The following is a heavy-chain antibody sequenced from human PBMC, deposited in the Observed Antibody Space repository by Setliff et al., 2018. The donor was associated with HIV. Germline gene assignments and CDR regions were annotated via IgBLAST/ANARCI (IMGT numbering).Heavy chain of an antibody. Sequence: GASVKVSCKASGYTFINYAMNWVRQAPGQGLEWMGWFNTNTGSPTYAQAFTGRFVFSVDTSVTTAYLQISSLKAEDTAVYYCARALYGDYGGDINWFDPWVPETLLVTVSS. CDR1: GYTFINYA. V-gene: IGHV7-4-1*02. J-gene: IGHJ5*02. CDR3: ARALYGDYGGDINWFDP. CDR2: FNTNTGSP. D-gene: IGHD4-17*01.